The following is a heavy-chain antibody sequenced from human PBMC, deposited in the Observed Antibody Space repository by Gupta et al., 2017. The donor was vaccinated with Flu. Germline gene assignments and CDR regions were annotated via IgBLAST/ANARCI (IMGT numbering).Heavy chain of an antibody. CDR2: IWYDGSNK. CDR3: ARDPLRGVVPTLPPDY. J-gene: IGHJ4*02. D-gene: IGHD2-15*01. V-gene: IGHV3-33*01. Sequence: QVQLVESGGGVVQPGRSLRLSCAASGFTFSSYGMHWVRQAPGKGLEWVAVIWYDGSNKYYADSVKGRFTISRDNSKNTLYLQMNSLRAEDTAVYYCARDPLRGVVPTLPPDYWGQGTLVTVSS. CDR1: GFTFSSYG.